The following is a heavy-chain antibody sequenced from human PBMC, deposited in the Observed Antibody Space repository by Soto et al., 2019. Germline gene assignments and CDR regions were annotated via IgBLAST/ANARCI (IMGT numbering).Heavy chain of an antibody. CDR3: AYRLYGDWLTGSYYDY. CDR2: VYWDDDK. CDR1: GFSLSTSGAG. Sequence: QITLKESGPTLVKPTQTLTLTCTFSGFSLSTSGAGVGWIRQPPPKALEWLAVVYWDDDKRYSPSLKSRLTITKDTSKNQVVLTMTNMDPVDMATYYCAYRLYGDWLTGSYYDYWGPGTLVTVSS. J-gene: IGHJ4*02. V-gene: IGHV2-5*02. D-gene: IGHD2-21*01.